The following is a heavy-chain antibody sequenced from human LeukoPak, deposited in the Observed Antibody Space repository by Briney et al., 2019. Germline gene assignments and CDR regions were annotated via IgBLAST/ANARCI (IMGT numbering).Heavy chain of an antibody. V-gene: IGHV3-23*01. CDR2: ISGSGGST. J-gene: IGHJ4*02. Sequence: GGSPRLSCAAPGFTFNSFAMSRVRPAPGKGVEWVSAISGSGGSTYYADSVKGRFTISRDNSKNTLYLQMNSLRAEDTAVYYCAKDPRGEFDYWGQGTLVTVSS. D-gene: IGHD7-27*01. CDR1: GFTFNSFA. CDR3: AKDPRGEFDY.